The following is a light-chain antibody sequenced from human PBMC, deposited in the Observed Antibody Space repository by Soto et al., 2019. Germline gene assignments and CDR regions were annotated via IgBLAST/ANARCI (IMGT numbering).Light chain of an antibody. Sequence: QSALTQPASVSGSPGQSITISCTGTSSDVGNYNFVSWYQQHPGKAPKLMIYEVSKRPSGVSNRFSGSKSGNTASLTISGLQAEDEADYYCCLYAGSSTWVFGGGTKVTVL. J-gene: IGLJ3*02. V-gene: IGLV2-23*02. CDR3: CLYAGSSTWV. CDR1: SSDVGNYNF. CDR2: EVS.